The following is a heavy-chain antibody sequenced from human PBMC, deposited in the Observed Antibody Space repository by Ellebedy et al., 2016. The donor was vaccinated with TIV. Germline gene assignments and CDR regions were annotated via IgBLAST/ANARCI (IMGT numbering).Heavy chain of an antibody. CDR2: IYYSGST. D-gene: IGHD4-17*01. Sequence: SETLSLTCAVSGGSFSGYYWSWIRQHPGKGLEWIGYIYYSGSTYYNPSLKSRVTISVDTSKNQFSLKLSSVTAADTAVYYCARDTDGVPYWYFDLWGRGTLVTVSS. CDR3: ARDTDGVPYWYFDL. CDR1: GGSFSGYY. V-gene: IGHV4-31*11. J-gene: IGHJ2*01.